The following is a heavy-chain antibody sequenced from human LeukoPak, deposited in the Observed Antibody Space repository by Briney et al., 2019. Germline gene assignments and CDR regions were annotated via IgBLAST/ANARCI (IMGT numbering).Heavy chain of an antibody. Sequence: GGSLRLSCAASGFTFSSYWMHWVRQAPGKGLVWVSRISTDGSSTNSADSVKGRFTISRDNAKNKLYLQMNSLRAEDTAVYYCVREYSSSSGRAFDIWGQGTMVTVSP. J-gene: IGHJ3*02. D-gene: IGHD6-6*01. V-gene: IGHV3-74*01. CDR1: GFTFSSYW. CDR2: ISTDGSST. CDR3: VREYSSSSGRAFDI.